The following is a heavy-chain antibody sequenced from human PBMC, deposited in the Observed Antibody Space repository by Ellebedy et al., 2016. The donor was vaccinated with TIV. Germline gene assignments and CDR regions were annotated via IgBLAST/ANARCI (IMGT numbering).Heavy chain of an antibody. CDR3: ARRSPASPYFDY. CDR1: GGSISSRSYY. J-gene: IGHJ4*02. CDR2: IYYSGST. V-gene: IGHV4-39*01. Sequence: MPGGSLRLSCTVFGGSISSRSYYWGWIRQPPGKGLEWIGRIYYSGSTYYSPSLKSRLTISVDTSSNQFSLRLSSVSAADTAVYYCARRSPASPYFDYWGRGTLVTVSS.